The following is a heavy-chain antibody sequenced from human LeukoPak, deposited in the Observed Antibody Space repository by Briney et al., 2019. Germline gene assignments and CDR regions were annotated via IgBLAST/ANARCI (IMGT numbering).Heavy chain of an antibody. D-gene: IGHD4-17*01. V-gene: IGHV4-59*12. J-gene: IGHJ2*01. CDR3: ASTVSYYWYFDL. Sequence: SETLSLTCTVSGGSISSYYWSWIRQPPGKGLEWIGYIYYSGSTNYNPSLKSRVTISVDTSKNQFSLKLSSVTAADTAVYYCASTVSYYWYFDLWGRGTLVTVSS. CDR1: GGSISSYY. CDR2: IYYSGST.